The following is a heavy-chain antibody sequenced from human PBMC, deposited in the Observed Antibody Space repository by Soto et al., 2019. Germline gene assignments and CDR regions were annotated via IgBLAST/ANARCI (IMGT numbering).Heavy chain of an antibody. CDR3: ARGSPGYSSSWYYSSGWYVDY. CDR2: ISYDGSNK. CDR1: GLTFSSYA. V-gene: IGHV3-30*04. Sequence: GGSLRLSCAASGLTFSSYAMHWVRQAPGKGLEWVAVISYDGSNKYYADSVKGRFTISRDNSKNTLYLQMNSLRAEDTAVYYCARGSPGYSSSWYYSSGWYVDYWGQGTLVTVSS. D-gene: IGHD6-13*01. J-gene: IGHJ4*02.